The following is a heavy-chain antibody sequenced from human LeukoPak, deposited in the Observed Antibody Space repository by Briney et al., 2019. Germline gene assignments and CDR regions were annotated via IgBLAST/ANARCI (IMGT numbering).Heavy chain of an antibody. D-gene: IGHD3-10*01. CDR3: AKDLKALGSGQLRGFDP. J-gene: IGHJ5*02. Sequence: PGGSLRLSCAASGFPFSGSGMHWVRQAPGKGLEWVAIIWYDGSNQYYADSVKGRFTISRDNSKNTVDLQMNSLRAEDTAVYFCAKDLKALGSGQLRGFDPWGQGTLVTVSS. V-gene: IGHV3-33*06. CDR1: GFPFSGSG. CDR2: IWYDGSNQ.